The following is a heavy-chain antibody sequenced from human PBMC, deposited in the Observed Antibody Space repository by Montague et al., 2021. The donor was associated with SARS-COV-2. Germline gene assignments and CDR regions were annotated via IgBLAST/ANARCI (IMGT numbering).Heavy chain of an antibody. CDR1: GFTVTSNY. Sequence: YLSLSCSASGFTVTSNYMSWVRQAPGKGLEWVSVIYDGGSTYYADSVKGRFTISRDNSKNTLYLQMNSLRAEDTAVYYCARGGGLRNYGMDAWGQGTTVTVSS. J-gene: IGHJ6*02. CDR2: IYDGGST. V-gene: IGHV3-53*01. CDR3: ARGGGLRNYGMDA. D-gene: IGHD5-12*01.